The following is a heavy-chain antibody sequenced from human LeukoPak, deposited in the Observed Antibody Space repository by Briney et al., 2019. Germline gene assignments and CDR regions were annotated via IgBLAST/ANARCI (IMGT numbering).Heavy chain of an antibody. J-gene: IGHJ4*02. D-gene: IGHD3-22*01. CDR3: AKDTIGVVINYYFDY. CDR1: GFSFTTYG. Sequence: GGSLRLSCAAPGFSFTTYGMHWGRKAPGKGLEWVASIRYDGSHKYYADSVKGRFTISRDNSKNTLFLQMNSLRTEDTAVYYCAKDTIGVVINYYFDYWGQGTLVTVSS. V-gene: IGHV3-30*02. CDR2: IRYDGSHK.